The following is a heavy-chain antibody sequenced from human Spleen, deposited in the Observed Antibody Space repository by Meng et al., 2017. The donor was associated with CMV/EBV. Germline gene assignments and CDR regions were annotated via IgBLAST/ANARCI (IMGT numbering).Heavy chain of an antibody. J-gene: IGHJ6*02. V-gene: IGHV1-2*02. D-gene: IGHD4-17*01. Sequence: SVKVSCKASGYTFTGYYMHWVRQAPGQGLEWMGWINPKSGDTNYAQKFQGRVTMTRDTSISTAYMDLNRLRSDDTAVYYCARGSPTTVTTYGMDVWGQGTTVTVSS. CDR1: GYTFTGYY. CDR3: ARGSPTTVTTYGMDV. CDR2: INPKSGDT.